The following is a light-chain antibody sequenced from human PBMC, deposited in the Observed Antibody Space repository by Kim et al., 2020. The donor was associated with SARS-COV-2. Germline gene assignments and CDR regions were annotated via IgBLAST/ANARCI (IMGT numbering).Light chain of an antibody. J-gene: IGKJ3*01. Sequence: VGDRVTITCQASQDISNYLNWYQQKPGKAPKLLIYDASNLETGVPSRFSGSGSGTDFTFTISSLQPEDIATYYCQQYDNLLPWFTFGPGTKVDIK. CDR1: QDISNY. CDR2: DAS. CDR3: QQYDNLLPWFT. V-gene: IGKV1-33*01.